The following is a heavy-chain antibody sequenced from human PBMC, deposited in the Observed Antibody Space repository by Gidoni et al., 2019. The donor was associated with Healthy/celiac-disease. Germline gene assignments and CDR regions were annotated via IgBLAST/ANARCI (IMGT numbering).Heavy chain of an antibody. V-gene: IGHV5-51*01. CDR1: GYSFTSSW. J-gene: IGHJ3*02. CDR2: IYPVDSDT. Sequence: EVQLVQSGAEVNKHGASLKLSCKGSGYSFTSSWIGWVRQLPGKGLEWMGIIYPVDSDTRYSPSFQGQVTISADKSISTAYLQWSSLKASDTAMYYCARPEWELRAFDIWGQGTMVTVSS. CDR3: ARPEWELRAFDI. D-gene: IGHD1-26*01.